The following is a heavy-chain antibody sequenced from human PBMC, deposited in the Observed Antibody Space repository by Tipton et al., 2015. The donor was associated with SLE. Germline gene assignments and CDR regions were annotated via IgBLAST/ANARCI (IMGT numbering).Heavy chain of an antibody. J-gene: IGHJ6*02. Sequence: TLSLTCTVSGGSISSYYWGWIRQPPGKGLEWIGSIYHSGSTYYNPSLKSRVTISVDTSKHQFSLKLSSVTAADTAVYYCARNTTVTTPGYYYYGMDVWGQGTTVTVSS. CDR3: ARNTTVTTPGYYYYGMDV. CDR1: GGSISSYY. D-gene: IGHD4-17*01. CDR2: IYHSGST. V-gene: IGHV4-39*07.